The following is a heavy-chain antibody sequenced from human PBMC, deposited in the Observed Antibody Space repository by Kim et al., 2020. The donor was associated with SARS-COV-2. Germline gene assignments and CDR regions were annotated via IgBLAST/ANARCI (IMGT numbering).Heavy chain of an antibody. CDR2: ISAYNGNT. J-gene: IGHJ6*03. V-gene: IGHV1-18*01. Sequence: ASVKVSCKASGYTFTSYGISWVRQAPGQGLEWMGWISAYNGNTNYAQKLQGRVTMTTDTSTSTAYMELRSLRSDDTAVYYCARGGNWNYVSGYYYYYMDVWGKGTTVTVSS. CDR3: ARGGNWNYVSGYYYYYMDV. CDR1: GYTFTSYG. D-gene: IGHD1-7*01.